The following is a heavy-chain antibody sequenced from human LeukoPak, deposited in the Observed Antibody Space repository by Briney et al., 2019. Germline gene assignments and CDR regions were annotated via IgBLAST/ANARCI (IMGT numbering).Heavy chain of an antibody. J-gene: IGHJ6*03. CDR1: AFTYNYYS. V-gene: IGHV3-21*01. Sequence: PGGSLRLSCAASAFTYNYYSMNWVRQAPGKGLEWVSSISSSSRYIYYADSVKGRFTISRDNAKNSLYLQMSSLRAEDTAVYYCARDREEDYYMDVWGKGTTVTVSS. CDR3: ARDREEDYYMDV. CDR2: ISSSSRYI.